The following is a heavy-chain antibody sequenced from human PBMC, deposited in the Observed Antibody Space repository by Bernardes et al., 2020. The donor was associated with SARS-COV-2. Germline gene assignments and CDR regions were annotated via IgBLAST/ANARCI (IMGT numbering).Heavy chain of an antibody. CDR1: GGSFSGYY. Sequence: TLSLTCAVYGGSFSGYYWSWIRQPPGKGLEWIGEINHSGSTNYNPSLKSRVTISVDTSKNQFSLKLSSVTAADTAVYYCARGRLEWLFPTYYYYYYGMDVWGQGTTVTVSS. J-gene: IGHJ6*02. V-gene: IGHV4-34*01. CDR2: INHSGST. CDR3: ARGRLEWLFPTYYYYYYGMDV. D-gene: IGHD3-3*01.